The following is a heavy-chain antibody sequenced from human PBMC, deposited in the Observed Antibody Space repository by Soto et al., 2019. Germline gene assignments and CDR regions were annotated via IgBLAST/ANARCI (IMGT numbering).Heavy chain of an antibody. CDR2: TIPIFNTP. CDR3: AKVPLSSALPYYFDY. Sequence: FSVNGSRKGSVCRLSRYICAWVGQYPGQELEWMGGTIPIFNTPLYARKFKGRVTLSSDEYKATVDVELNHLIGEDRAVYYCAKVPLSSALPYYFDYWGQGTLVTVSS. V-gene: IGHV1-69*13. D-gene: IGHD3-10*01. J-gene: IGHJ4*02. CDR1: VCRLSRYI.